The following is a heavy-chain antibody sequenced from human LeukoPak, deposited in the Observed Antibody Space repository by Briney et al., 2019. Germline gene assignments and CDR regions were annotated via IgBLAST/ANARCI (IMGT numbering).Heavy chain of an antibody. CDR1: GYSFTSYW. CDR2: IYPGDSDT. CDR3: ARVDYYDSSGYLYYFDY. D-gene: IGHD3-22*01. Sequence: GESLKISCKGSGYSFTSYWIGWVRQMPGKGLEWMGIIYPGDSDTRYSPSFQGQVTISADKSISTAYLQWSSLKASDTAMYYCARVDYYDSSGYLYYFDYWGHGTLVTVSS. J-gene: IGHJ4*01. V-gene: IGHV5-51*01.